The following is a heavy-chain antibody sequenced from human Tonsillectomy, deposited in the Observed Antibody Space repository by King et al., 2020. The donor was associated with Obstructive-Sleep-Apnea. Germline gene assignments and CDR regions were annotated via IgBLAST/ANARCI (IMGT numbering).Heavy chain of an antibody. V-gene: IGHV3-30*18. Sequence: VQLVESWGGVVQPGRSLILSCAASGFTFSRFGMHGVRQARGKGLEWGAVISSDGSNKYYADSVKGRFTISRDNSKNTLYLQINSLRAEDTAVYYCAKYSLYTSGSYAMDVWGQGTTVTVSS. CDR1: GFTFSRFG. CDR2: ISSDGSNK. D-gene: IGHD3-10*01. J-gene: IGHJ6*02. CDR3: AKYSLYTSGSYAMDV.